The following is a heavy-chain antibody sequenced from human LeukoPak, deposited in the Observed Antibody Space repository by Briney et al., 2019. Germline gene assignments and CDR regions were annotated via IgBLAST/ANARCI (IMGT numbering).Heavy chain of an antibody. CDR2: ISSSSSTI. Sequence: GGSLRLSCAASGFTFSSYSMNWVRQAPGKGLEWVSYISSSSSTIYYADSVEGRFTISRDNAKNSLYLHMNSLRAEDTAVYYCARVLAHGHSSGHDAFDIWGQGTMVTVSS. J-gene: IGHJ3*02. CDR1: GFTFSSYS. CDR3: ARVLAHGHSSGHDAFDI. V-gene: IGHV3-48*01. D-gene: IGHD6-19*01.